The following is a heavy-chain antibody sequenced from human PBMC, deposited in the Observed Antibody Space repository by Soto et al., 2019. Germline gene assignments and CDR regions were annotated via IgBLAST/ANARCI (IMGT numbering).Heavy chain of an antibody. CDR1: GGSFNNYY. J-gene: IGHJ4*02. Sequence: QVQLQQWGAGLLKPSETLSLTCAVYGGSFNNYYWTWIRQPPGKGLEWIGEINHSGSPNYNPSLQSRVSMSVDTSKNQSSLKLSSVTAADTAVYYCAGGYSYGTRPFDYWGQGTLVTVSS. CDR3: AGGYSYGTRPFDY. CDR2: INHSGSP. V-gene: IGHV4-34*01. D-gene: IGHD5-18*01.